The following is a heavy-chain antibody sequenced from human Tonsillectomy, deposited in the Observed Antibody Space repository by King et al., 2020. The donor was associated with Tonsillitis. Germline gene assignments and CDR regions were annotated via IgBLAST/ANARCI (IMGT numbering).Heavy chain of an antibody. J-gene: IGHJ4*02. V-gene: IGHV4-59*01. CDR1: GDSISSYF. CDR2: IYYSGTI. CDR3: AREGHYGGIIDY. D-gene: IGHD4-23*01. Sequence: VQLQESGPGLVKPSETLSLTCTVSGDSISSYFWSWIRQPPGKGLEWIGYIYYSGTINYNPSLKSRVTISVDTSKNQVFLKLSSVTAADTAVYYCAREGHYGGIIDYWGQGTLVTVSS.